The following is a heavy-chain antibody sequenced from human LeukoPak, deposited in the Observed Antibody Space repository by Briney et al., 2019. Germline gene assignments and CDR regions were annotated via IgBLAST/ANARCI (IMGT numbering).Heavy chain of an antibody. CDR3: AREGTGMVSFDY. V-gene: IGHV3-48*03. J-gene: IGHJ4*02. D-gene: IGHD5-18*01. CDR1: GFTFSSYE. Sequence: QPGGSLRLSRAASGFTFSSYEMNWVRQAPGKGLEWVSYISSGGNTIYYADSVKGRFTISRDNAKNSLYLQMNSLRAEDTAVYYCAREGTGMVSFDYWGQGTLVTVSS. CDR2: ISSGGNTI.